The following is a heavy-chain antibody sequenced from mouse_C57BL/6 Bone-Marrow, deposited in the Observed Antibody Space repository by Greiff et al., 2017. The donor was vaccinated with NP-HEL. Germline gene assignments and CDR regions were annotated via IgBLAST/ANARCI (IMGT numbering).Heavy chain of an antibody. CDR2: IYPGDGDT. D-gene: IGHD1-1*01. V-gene: IGHV1-82*01. Sequence: QVQLKQSGPELVKPGASVKISCKASGYAFSSSWMNWVKQRPGKGLEWIGRIYPGDGDTNYNGKFKGKATLTADKSSSTAYMQLSSLTSEDSAVYFCAREDYYGSDYFDYWGQGTTLTVSS. CDR3: AREDYYGSDYFDY. J-gene: IGHJ2*01. CDR1: GYAFSSSW.